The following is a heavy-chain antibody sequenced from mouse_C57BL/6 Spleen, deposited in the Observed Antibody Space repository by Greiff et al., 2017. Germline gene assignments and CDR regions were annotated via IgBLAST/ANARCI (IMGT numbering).Heavy chain of an antibody. V-gene: IGHV1-82*01. D-gene: IGHD2-3*01. J-gene: IGHJ1*03. CDR2: IYPGDGDT. CDR1: GYAFSSSW. Sequence: QVQLQQSGPELVKPGASVKISCKASGYAFSSSWMNWVKQRPGKGLEWIGRIYPGDGDTNYNGKFKGKATLTADKSSSTAYMQLSSLTSEDSAVYFCARQGDGYSNWYFDVWGTGTTVTVSS. CDR3: ARQGDGYSNWYFDV.